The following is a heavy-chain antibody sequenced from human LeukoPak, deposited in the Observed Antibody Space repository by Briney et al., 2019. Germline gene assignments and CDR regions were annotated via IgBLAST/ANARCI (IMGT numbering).Heavy chain of an antibody. Sequence: SETLSLTCAVYGGSLSGYYWSWIRQPPGKGLEWIGEINHSGSTNYNPSLKSRVTISVDTSKNQFSLKLSSVTAADTAVYYCARGRSFCRYFDWLIIWFDPWGQGTLVTVSS. CDR1: GGSLSGYY. J-gene: IGHJ5*02. CDR2: INHSGST. CDR3: ARGRSFCRYFDWLIIWFDP. D-gene: IGHD3-9*01. V-gene: IGHV4-34*01.